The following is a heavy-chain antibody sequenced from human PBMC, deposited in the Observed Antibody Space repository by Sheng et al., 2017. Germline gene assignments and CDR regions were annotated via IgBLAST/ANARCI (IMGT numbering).Heavy chain of an antibody. J-gene: IGHJ6*03. CDR3: ARGGVVPAAIHGLFYYYYMDV. D-gene: IGHD2-2*01. Sequence: QVQLVQSGAEVKKPGSSVKVSCKASGGTFSSYAISWVRQAPGQGLEWMGGIIPILGIANYAQKFQGRVTITADKSTSTAYMELSSLRSEDTAVYYCARGGVVPAAIHGLFYYYYMDVWGKGTTVTVSS. V-gene: IGHV1-69*04. CDR2: IIPILGIA. CDR1: GGTFSSYA.